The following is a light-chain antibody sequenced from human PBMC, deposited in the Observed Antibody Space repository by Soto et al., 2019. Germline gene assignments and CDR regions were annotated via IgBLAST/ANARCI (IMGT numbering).Light chain of an antibody. CDR2: GAF. CDR3: QQYKNWPPLT. V-gene: IGKV3-15*01. J-gene: IGKJ4*01. CDR1: QSVSYN. Sequence: EIVMTQSPATLSVSPGERATLSCRASQSVSYNLAWYQQKPGQGPRLLIYGAFTRATGIPARVSGSGSGTEFTLTISSLQSEDFGVYYCQQYKNWPPLTVGGGTKVEIK.